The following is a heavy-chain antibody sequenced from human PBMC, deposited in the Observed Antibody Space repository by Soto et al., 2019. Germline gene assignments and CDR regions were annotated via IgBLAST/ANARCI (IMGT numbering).Heavy chain of an antibody. CDR3: ARDPGNWYFDL. Sequence: QVQLVESGGGLVKPGGSLRLSCAASGFTFTDYYMNWIRQAPGKGLEWVSSISTSGSTIFYADSVKGRFTISRDNAKNSLYLQMNSLRAEDTAVYYCARDPGNWYFDLWGRGTLVTVSS. CDR1: GFTFTDYY. D-gene: IGHD1-1*01. J-gene: IGHJ2*01. V-gene: IGHV3-11*01. CDR2: ISTSGSTI.